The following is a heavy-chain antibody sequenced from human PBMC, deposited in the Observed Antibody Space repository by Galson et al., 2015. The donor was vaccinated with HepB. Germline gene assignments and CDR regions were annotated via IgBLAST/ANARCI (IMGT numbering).Heavy chain of an antibody. V-gene: IGHV3-7*03. CDR2: IKQDGSDK. CDR3: ARARIIFSLYYILTGYPYYFDY. D-gene: IGHD3-9*01. Sequence: SLRLSCAVSGFTFSGAWMSWVRQAPGKGLEWVANIKQDGSDKYYVDSVKGRFTISRDNAKNSLFLQMISLRAEDTAVYYCARARIIFSLYYILTGYPYYFDYWGQGTLVTGS. J-gene: IGHJ4*02. CDR1: GFTFSGAW.